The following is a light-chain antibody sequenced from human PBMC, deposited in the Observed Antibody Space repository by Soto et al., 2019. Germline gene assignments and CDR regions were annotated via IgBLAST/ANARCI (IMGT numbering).Light chain of an antibody. Sequence: DIQMTQSPSSLSASVGDRVTITCRASQDMKNYLNWYQHKPGKAPKLLIYDASFLETGVPPRFSGSGSGTDFTFTITSLQPEDIAIYYCQQSDHVPFFGGGTKVEIK. CDR2: DAS. CDR3: QQSDHVPF. CDR1: QDMKNY. J-gene: IGKJ4*01. V-gene: IGKV1-33*01.